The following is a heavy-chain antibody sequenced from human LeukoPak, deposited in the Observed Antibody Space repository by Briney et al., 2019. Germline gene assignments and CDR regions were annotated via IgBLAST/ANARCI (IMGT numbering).Heavy chain of an antibody. V-gene: IGHV1-2*02. Sequence: ASVKVSCKASGYTFTGYYMHWVRQAPGQGLEWMGWINPNSGGTNYAQKFQGRVTMTRDTSISTAYMELSRLRSDDTAVYYCARAGFGSGSYYTQFDYWGQGTLVTVSS. CDR1: GYTFTGYY. D-gene: IGHD3-10*01. CDR3: ARAGFGSGSYYTQFDY. J-gene: IGHJ4*02. CDR2: INPNSGGT.